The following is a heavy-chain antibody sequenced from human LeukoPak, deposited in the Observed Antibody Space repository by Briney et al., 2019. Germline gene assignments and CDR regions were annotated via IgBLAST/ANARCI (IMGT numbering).Heavy chain of an antibody. CDR1: GGSSSGDF. CDR3: ARDYRGYSSG. V-gene: IGHV4-34*01. D-gene: IGHD6-19*01. CDR2: INHAGST. Sequence: PSETLSLTCAVYGGSSSGDFWSWIRQSPGRGLEWIGEINHAGSTTYNPSLESRVTMSLDTSSNHISLEMASVTAADTAIYYCARDYRGYSSGWGQGTPVTVSS. J-gene: IGHJ4*02.